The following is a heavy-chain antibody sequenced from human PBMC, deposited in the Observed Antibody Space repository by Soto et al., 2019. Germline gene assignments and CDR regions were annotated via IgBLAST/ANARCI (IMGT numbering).Heavy chain of an antibody. D-gene: IGHD3-22*01. CDR1: GGSISSYY. CDR2: IYYSGST. CDR3: AREKYYYDSSGYRYYYYYGMDV. V-gene: IGHV4-59*01. Sequence: SETLSLTCTVSGGSISSYYWSWIRQPPGKGLEWIGYIYYSGSTNYNPSLKSRVTISVDTSKNQFSLKLSSVTAADTAVYYCAREKYYYDSSGYRYYYYYGMDVWGQGTTVTGSS. J-gene: IGHJ6*02.